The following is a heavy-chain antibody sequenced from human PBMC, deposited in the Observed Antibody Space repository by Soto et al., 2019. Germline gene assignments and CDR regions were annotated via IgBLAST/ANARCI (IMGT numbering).Heavy chain of an antibody. J-gene: IGHJ6*02. CDR3: ARVRIAARTGAYGMDV. Sequence: PETLSLTCTVSGGSISSYYWSWIRQPAGKGLEWIGRIYTSGSTNYNPSLKSRVTMSVDTSKNQFSLKLSSVTAADTAVYYCARVRIAARTGAYGMDVWGQGTTVTVS. V-gene: IGHV4-4*07. CDR2: IYTSGST. D-gene: IGHD6-6*01. CDR1: GGSISSYY.